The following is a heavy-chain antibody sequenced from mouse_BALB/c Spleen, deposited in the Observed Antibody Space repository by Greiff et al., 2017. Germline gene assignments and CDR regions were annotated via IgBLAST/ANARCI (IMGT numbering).Heavy chain of an antibody. V-gene: IGHV2-9*02. CDR3: ARGPITTATGFDY. CDR2: IWAGGST. D-gene: IGHD1-2*01. CDR1: GFSLTSYG. J-gene: IGHJ2*01. Sequence: QVQLQQSGPGLVAPSQSLSITCTVSGFSLTSYGVHWVRQPPGKGLEWLGVIWAGGSTNYNSALMSRLSISKDNSKSQVFLKMNSLQTDDTAMYYCARGPITTATGFDYWGQGTTLTVSS.